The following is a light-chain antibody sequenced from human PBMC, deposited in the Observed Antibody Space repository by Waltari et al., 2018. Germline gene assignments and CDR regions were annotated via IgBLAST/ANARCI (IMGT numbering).Light chain of an antibody. J-gene: IGLJ2*01. CDR2: HVT. Sequence: QSALTQPPSASGSPGQTVTIPCAGTSRDVGSSAYVSWYQTHPGQSPKLLIYHVTKRPSGVPDRFSGSKSGNTASLTVSGLQAEDEADYYCSSNAGINNFVFGGGTKLTVL. CDR3: SSNAGINNFV. CDR1: SRDVGSSAY. V-gene: IGLV2-8*01.